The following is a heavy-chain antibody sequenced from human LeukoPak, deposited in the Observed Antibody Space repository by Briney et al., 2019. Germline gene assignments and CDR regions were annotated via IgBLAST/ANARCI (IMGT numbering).Heavy chain of an antibody. CDR3: ARHRGHIMITFGGVRPYYFDY. CDR1: GGSVSSGSYY. CDR2: IYYSGST. Sequence: SETLSLTCTVSGGSVSSGSYYWSWLRQPPGKGLEWIGSIYYSGSTYYNPSLKSRVTISVDTSKNQFSLKLSSVTAADTAVYYCARHRGHIMITFGGVRPYYFDYWGQGTLVTVSS. D-gene: IGHD3-16*01. J-gene: IGHJ4*02. V-gene: IGHV4-39*01.